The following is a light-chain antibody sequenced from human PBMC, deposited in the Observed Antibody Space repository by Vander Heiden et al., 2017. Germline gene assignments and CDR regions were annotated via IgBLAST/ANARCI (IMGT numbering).Light chain of an antibody. J-gene: IGLJ3*02. CDR3: TSSTSTTTWV. V-gene: IGLV2-14*03. CDR1: SSDVGGYNY. CDR2: DVS. Sequence: QPALIQPASVSASPGQSTTISCTGTSSDVGGYNYVSWHQQDPATAPKVIIYDVSHRPAGVSNRFSGSKSGTTASLTISRLQAEDEAYYYSTSSTSTTTWVFGGGTKLTVL.